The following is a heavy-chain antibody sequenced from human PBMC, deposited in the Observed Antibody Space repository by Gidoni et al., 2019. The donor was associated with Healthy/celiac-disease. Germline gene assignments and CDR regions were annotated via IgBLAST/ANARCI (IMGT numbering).Heavy chain of an antibody. J-gene: IGHJ4*02. CDR2: INHSGST. Sequence: QVQLQQWGAGLLKPSETLSLTCAVYGGSFSGSYWSWIRQPPGKGLEWIGEINHSGSTNYNPSLKSRVTISVETSKNQFSLKLSSVTAADTAVYYCARGRRYYYDSSGRRPFDYWGQGTLVTVSS. V-gene: IGHV4-34*01. D-gene: IGHD3-22*01. CDR1: GGSFSGSY. CDR3: ARGRRYYYDSSGRRPFDY.